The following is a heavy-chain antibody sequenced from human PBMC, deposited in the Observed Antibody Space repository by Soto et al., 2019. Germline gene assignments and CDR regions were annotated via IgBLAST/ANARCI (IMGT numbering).Heavy chain of an antibody. CDR2: ISGSGGST. Sequence: PGGSLRLSXVASGFTFSSYAMSWVRQAPGKGLEWVSAISGSGGSTYYADSVKGRFTISRDNSKNTLYLQMNSLRAEDTAVYYCAKSRSGIAVALCAYWGQGTLVTVSS. D-gene: IGHD6-19*01. CDR3: AKSRSGIAVALCAY. J-gene: IGHJ4*02. V-gene: IGHV3-23*01. CDR1: GFTFSSYA.